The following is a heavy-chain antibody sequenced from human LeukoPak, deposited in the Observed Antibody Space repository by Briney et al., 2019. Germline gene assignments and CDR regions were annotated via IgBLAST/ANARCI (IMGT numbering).Heavy chain of an antibody. Sequence: GESLKNSCKGSGYSFTNYWISWVRQMPGKGLEWMGRIDPSDSYTNYSPSFQGHVTISADKSISTAYLQWSSLKASDTAMYYCARHGGYSSSWYFDYWGQGTLVTVSS. V-gene: IGHV5-10-1*01. J-gene: IGHJ4*02. CDR3: ARHGGYSSSWYFDY. D-gene: IGHD6-13*01. CDR1: GYSFTNYW. CDR2: IDPSDSYT.